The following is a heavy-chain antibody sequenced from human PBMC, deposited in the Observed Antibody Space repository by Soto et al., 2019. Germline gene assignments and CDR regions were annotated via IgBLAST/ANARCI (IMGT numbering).Heavy chain of an antibody. CDR3: ARGSADVRNAIDF. J-gene: IGHJ4*02. CDR1: GASITSGGYY. CDR2: IYWSGTT. Sequence: QVRLQESGPGLVKPSQTLSLTCSVSGASITSGGYYWTWIRQHPQRGLEWIGYIYWSGTTYYKPSLKSRIAISADTSKNHFSLTMTSVTAADTGVYSCARGSADVRNAIDFWGQGTLVTVS. V-gene: IGHV4-31*03. D-gene: IGHD2-2*01.